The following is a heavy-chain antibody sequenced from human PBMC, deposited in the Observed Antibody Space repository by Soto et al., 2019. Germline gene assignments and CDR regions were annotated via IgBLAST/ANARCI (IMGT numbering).Heavy chain of an antibody. CDR2: ISSNGGST. CDR1: GFTFSSYA. D-gene: IGHD3-22*01. Sequence: GGSLRLSXAASGFTFSSYAMHWVRQAPGKGLEYVSAISSNGGSTYYADSVKGRFTISRDNSKNTLYLQMGSLRAEDMAVYYCARAGYYDSSGYYDYWGQGTLVTVSS. J-gene: IGHJ4*02. CDR3: ARAGYYDSSGYYDY. V-gene: IGHV3-64*02.